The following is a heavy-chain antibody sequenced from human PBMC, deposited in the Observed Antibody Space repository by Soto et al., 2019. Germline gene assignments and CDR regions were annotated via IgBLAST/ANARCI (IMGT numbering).Heavy chain of an antibody. CDR2: ISYDGNNE. V-gene: IGHV3-30-3*01. D-gene: IGHD1-26*01. Sequence: QVQLVESGGGVVQPGRSLRLSCAASGFTFSAYTMHWVRQPPGNGLEWVAVISYDGNNERYTDPVKGRFTLSRDNSKSTMYLQMNSLKSDDTAVYYCARDGYSGRSDGFDIWGQGTMVTVSS. J-gene: IGHJ3*02. CDR1: GFTFSAYT. CDR3: ARDGYSGRSDGFDI.